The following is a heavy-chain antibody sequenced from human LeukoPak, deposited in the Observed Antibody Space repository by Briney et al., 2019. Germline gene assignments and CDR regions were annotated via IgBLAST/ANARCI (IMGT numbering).Heavy chain of an antibody. CDR3: ARDNSVGDIAWWFDP. CDR2: INPGNGDT. D-gene: IGHD3-10*01. J-gene: IGHJ5*02. V-gene: IGHV1-3*03. Sequence: ASVKVSCKTSGYSFTSQDMHWVRQAPGQSLEWMGCINPGNGDTKYSREFQGRVTMTRDMSTSTDYMELSSLRSEDTAVYYCARDNSVGDIAWWFDPWGQGTLVTVSS. CDR1: GYSFTSQD.